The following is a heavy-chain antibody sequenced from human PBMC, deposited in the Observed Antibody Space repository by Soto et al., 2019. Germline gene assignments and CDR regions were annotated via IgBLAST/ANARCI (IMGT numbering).Heavy chain of an antibody. Sequence: LGESLKISCKGSGYSFTSYWIGWVRQMPGKGLEWMGIIYPGDSDTRYSPSFQGQVTISADKSISTAYLQWSSLKASDTAMYYCARRWNWNGPPQYAFDISGQGTMVIVSS. V-gene: IGHV5-51*01. CDR2: IYPGDSDT. CDR1: GYSFTSYW. D-gene: IGHD1-1*01. CDR3: ARRWNWNGPPQYAFDI. J-gene: IGHJ3*02.